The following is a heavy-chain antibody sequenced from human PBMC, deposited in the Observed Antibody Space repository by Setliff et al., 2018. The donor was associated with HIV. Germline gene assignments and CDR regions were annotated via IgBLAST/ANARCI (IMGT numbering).Heavy chain of an antibody. Sequence: GGSLRLSCAASGFTFSTYWMHWVRQAPGKGLVWVSHINNDGRKTTYADSVKGRVTVSRDNAKNTLYLQMNSLRAEDTAVYYCARVASGYDYGWLEPCGQGTLATVS. D-gene: IGHD5-12*01. CDR1: GFTFSTYW. CDR2: INNDGRKT. J-gene: IGHJ5*02. CDR3: ARVASGYDYGWLEP. V-gene: IGHV3-74*03.